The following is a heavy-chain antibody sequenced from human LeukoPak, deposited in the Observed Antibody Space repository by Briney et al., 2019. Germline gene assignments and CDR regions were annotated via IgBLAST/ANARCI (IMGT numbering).Heavy chain of an antibody. CDR2: INPNSGGT. J-gene: IGHJ4*02. V-gene: IGHV1-2*02. CDR1: GYTFTDYY. D-gene: IGHD5-12*01. Sequence: ASVKVSCKATGYTFTDYYIHWVRQAPGPGLEWMGWINPNSGGTNYAQKFQGRVTMTRDTSISTAYMELSRLRSDDTAVSYCAREISGDGSNYFDYWGQGTLVTVSS. CDR3: AREISGDGSNYFDY.